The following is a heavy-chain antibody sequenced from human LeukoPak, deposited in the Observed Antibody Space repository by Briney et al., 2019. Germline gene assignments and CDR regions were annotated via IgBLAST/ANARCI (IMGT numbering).Heavy chain of an antibody. D-gene: IGHD3-22*01. Sequence: GGSLRLSCAVSGITLSNYGMSWVRQAPGKGLEWVAGISGSGGGTYYADSVKGRFTISRDNPKNTLYLQMNSLRAEDTAVYFCAKRGVVIRVILVGFHKEAYYFDSWGQGTLVTVSS. J-gene: IGHJ4*02. CDR2: ISGSGGGT. CDR3: AKRGVVIRVILVGFHKEAYYFDS. CDR1: GITLSNYG. V-gene: IGHV3-23*01.